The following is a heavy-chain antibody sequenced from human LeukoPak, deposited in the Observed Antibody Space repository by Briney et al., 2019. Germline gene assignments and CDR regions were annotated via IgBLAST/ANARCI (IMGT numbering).Heavy chain of an antibody. CDR1: GGSFSGYY. CDR3: ARGKIFGVDTPYYFDY. Sequence: PSETLSLTCAVYGGSFSGYYWSWIRQPPGKGLEWIGVINHSGSTNYNPSLKGRVTISVDTSKNQFSLKLSSVTAADTAVYYCARGKIFGVDTPYYFDYWGQGTLVTVSS. CDR2: INHSGST. J-gene: IGHJ4*02. V-gene: IGHV4-34*01. D-gene: IGHD3-3*01.